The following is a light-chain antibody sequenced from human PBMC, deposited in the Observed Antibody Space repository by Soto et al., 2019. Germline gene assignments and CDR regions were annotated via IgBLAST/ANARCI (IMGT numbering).Light chain of an antibody. J-gene: IGLJ3*02. V-gene: IGLV1-40*01. Sequence: QSVLTQPPSVSGAPGQRVTISCTGSSSNIGAGYDVHWYQQLPGTAPKLLIYGNSNRPSGVPDRFSGSKSGTSASLAITGLQAPAEADYYCQPYDSSLSGSVFGGGTKLTVL. CDR2: GNS. CDR1: SSNIGAGYD. CDR3: QPYDSSLSGSV.